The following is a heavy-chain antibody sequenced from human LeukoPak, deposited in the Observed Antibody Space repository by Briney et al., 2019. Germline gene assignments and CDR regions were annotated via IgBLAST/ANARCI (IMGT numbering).Heavy chain of an antibody. J-gene: IGHJ6*02. V-gene: IGHV4-59*01. Sequence: PSETLSLTCTVSGGSISSDYWSWIREPPGKGLEWIGYIHYSGSPNYNPSLKSRVTISVDTSKNQFSLRLRSVTAADTAVYYCVRKRAASGTYYKNRAVWAQGPTVTVP. CDR1: GGSISSDY. CDR3: VRKRAASGTYYKNRAV. CDR2: IHYSGSP. D-gene: IGHD6-13*01.